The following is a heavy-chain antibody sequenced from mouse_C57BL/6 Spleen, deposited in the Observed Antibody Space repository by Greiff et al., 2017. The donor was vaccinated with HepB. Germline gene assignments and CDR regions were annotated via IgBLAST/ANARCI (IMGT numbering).Heavy chain of an antibody. CDR1: GYTFTSYW. Sequence: QVQLQHPGAELVKPGASVKLSCKASGYTFTSYWMHWVKQRPGQGLEWIGMIHPNSGSTNYNEKFKSKATLTVDKSSSTAYMQLSSLTSEDSAVYYCARGGDYTYYYAMDYWGQGTSVTVSS. CDR2: IHPNSGST. CDR3: ARGGDYTYYYAMDY. V-gene: IGHV1-64*01. J-gene: IGHJ4*01. D-gene: IGHD2-4*01.